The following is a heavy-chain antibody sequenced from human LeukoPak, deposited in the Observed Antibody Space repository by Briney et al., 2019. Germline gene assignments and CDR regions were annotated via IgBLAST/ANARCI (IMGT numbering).Heavy chain of an antibody. CDR1: GGSISSYY. CDR2: IYYSGST. V-gene: IGHV4-59*08. D-gene: IGHD3-9*01. J-gene: IGHJ2*01. Sequence: SETLSLTCTVSGGSISSYYWSWIRQPPGKGLEWIGYIYYSGSTNYNPSLKSRVTISVDTSKNQFSLKLSSVTAADTAVYYCAGRAVDILTGYPYWYFDLWGRGTLVTVSS. CDR3: AGRAVDILTGYPYWYFDL.